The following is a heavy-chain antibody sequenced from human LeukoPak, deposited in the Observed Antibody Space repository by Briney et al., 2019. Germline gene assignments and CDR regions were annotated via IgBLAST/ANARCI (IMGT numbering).Heavy chain of an antibody. CDR3: ARLISNSAWLSDY. V-gene: IGHV4-59*08. CDR1: GGSISNYY. CDR2: IYYSGRT. Sequence: KPSETLSLTCTVSGGSISNYYWNWIRQPPGKGLEWIGNIYYSGRTNYNPSLKSRVTISVDTSKNQFSLKLTSVTAADTAVYYCARLISNSAWLSDYWGRGTLVTVSS. D-gene: IGHD6-19*01. J-gene: IGHJ4*02.